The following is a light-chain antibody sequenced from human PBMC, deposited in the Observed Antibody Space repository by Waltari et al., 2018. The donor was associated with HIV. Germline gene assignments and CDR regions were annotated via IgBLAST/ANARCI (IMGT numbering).Light chain of an antibody. CDR1: SSDVGAYNY. CDR3: CSYAGSYTLGV. Sequence: QSALTQPRSVSGSPGQSVTISCTGTSSDVGAYNYVSWYQQHPGNAPKLLIYDVRKRPSGVPDRFSGSKSGNTASLTISGLQAEDEADYYCCSYAGSYTLGVFGGGTKLTVL. CDR2: DVR. V-gene: IGLV2-11*01. J-gene: IGLJ3*02.